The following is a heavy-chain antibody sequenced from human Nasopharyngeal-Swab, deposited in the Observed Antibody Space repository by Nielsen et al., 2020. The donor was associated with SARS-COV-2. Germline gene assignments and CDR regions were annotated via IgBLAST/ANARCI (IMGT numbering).Heavy chain of an antibody. D-gene: IGHD2-21*01. CDR2: IYHSGST. CDR1: GGSISSSNW. Sequence: SETLSLTCAVSGGSISSSNWWSWVRQPPGKGLGWIGEIYHSGSTNYNPSLKSRVTISVDKSKNQFSLKLSSVTAADTAVYYCARELACGDSEGYYYYGMDVWGQGTTVTVSS. CDR3: ARELACGDSEGYYYYGMDV. V-gene: IGHV4-4*02. J-gene: IGHJ6*02.